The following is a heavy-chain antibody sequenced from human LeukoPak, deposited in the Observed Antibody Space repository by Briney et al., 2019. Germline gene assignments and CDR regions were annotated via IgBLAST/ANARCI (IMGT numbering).Heavy chain of an antibody. J-gene: IGHJ4*02. CDR3: ARDRSIAARRYFDY. D-gene: IGHD6-6*01. V-gene: IGHV3-48*01. Sequence: GGSLRLSCAASGFTFSSYSMNWVRQAPGKGLEWVSYISSSSSTIYYADSVKGRFTISRDNAKNSLYLQMNSLGAEDTAVYYCARDRSIAARRYFDYWGQGTLVTVSS. CDR2: ISSSSSTI. CDR1: GFTFSSYS.